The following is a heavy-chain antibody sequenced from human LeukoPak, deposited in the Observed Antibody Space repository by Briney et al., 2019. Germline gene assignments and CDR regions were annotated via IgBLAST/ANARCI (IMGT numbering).Heavy chain of an antibody. CDR3: ARGEIRYSYGRVLDY. V-gene: IGHV3-30*03. J-gene: IGHJ4*02. D-gene: IGHD5-18*01. CDR2: ISYDGSNK. CDR1: GFTFSSYG. Sequence: GRSLRLSCAASGFTFSSYGMHWVRQAPGKGLEWVAVISYDGSNKYYADSVKGRFTISRDNSKNTLYLQMNSLRAEDTAVYYCARGEIRYSYGRVLDYWGQGTLVTVSS.